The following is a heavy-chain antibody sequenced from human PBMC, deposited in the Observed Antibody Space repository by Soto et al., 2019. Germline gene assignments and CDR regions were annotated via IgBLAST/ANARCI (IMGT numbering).Heavy chain of an antibody. D-gene: IGHD6-13*01. V-gene: IGHV4-34*01. J-gene: IGHJ5*02. CDR1: GGSFSGYY. CDR2: INHSGST. Sequence: SETLSLTCAVYGGSFSGYYWSWIRQPPGKGLEWIGEINHSGSTNYNPSLKSRVTISVDTSKNQFSLKLSSVTAADTAAYYCAAGTDGGWFDPWGQGTLVTVSS. CDR3: AAGTDGGWFDP.